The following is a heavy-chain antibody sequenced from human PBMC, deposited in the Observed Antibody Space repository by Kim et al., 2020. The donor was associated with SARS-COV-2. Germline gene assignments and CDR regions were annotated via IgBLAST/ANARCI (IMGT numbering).Heavy chain of an antibody. CDR1: GFTFSSYG. CDR2: IWYDGSNK. J-gene: IGHJ4*02. V-gene: IGHV3-33*01. CDR3: ARDGAVYCTNGVCYFFDY. D-gene: IGHD2-8*01. Sequence: GGSLRLSCAASGFTFSSYGMHWVRQAPGKGLEWVAVIWYDGSNKYYADSVKGRFTISRDNSKNTLYLQMNSLRAEDTAVYYCARDGAVYCTNGVCYFFDYWGQGTLVTVSS.